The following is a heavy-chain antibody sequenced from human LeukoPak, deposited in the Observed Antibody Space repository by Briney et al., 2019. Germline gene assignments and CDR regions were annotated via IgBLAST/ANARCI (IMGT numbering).Heavy chain of an antibody. D-gene: IGHD1/OR15-1a*01. J-gene: IGHJ4*02. CDR2: INWSGGRT. CDR3: ARDLTTSDN. CDR1: GFTFDDYG. V-gene: IGHV3-20*04. Sequence: PGGSLRFSCAASGFTFDDYGMSWVRQAPGKGLEWVSGINWSGGRTGYADSLKGRFTISRDNAKNTLYLQMNSLRDEDTALYYCARDLTTSDNWGQGTLVTVSS.